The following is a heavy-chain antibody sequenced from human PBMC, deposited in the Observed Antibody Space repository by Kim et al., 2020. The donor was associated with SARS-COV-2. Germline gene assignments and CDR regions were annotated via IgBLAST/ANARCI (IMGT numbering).Heavy chain of an antibody. CDR3: AKTRGYYDSSGLDY. CDR2: ISYDGSNK. D-gene: IGHD3-22*01. CDR1: GFTFSSYG. V-gene: IGHV3-30*18. Sequence: GGSLRLSCAASGFTFSSYGMHWVRQAPGKGLEWVAVISYDGSNKYYADSVKGRFTISRDNSKNTLYLQMNSLRAEDTAVYYCAKTRGYYDSSGLDYWGQG. J-gene: IGHJ4*02.